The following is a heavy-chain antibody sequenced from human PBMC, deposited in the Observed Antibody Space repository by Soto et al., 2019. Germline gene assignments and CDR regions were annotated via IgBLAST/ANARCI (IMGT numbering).Heavy chain of an antibody. CDR2: INPNSGNI. Sequence: ASVKVSCKASGYTFTTYDLNWVRQATGHGLVWIGWINPNSGNIGYAQSFQGRVTMTRETAMRTAYMEVGSLRSDDXAVYYYARGRASGSYYRLEYLVQGSLVTVSS. V-gene: IGHV1-8*01. CDR3: ARGRASGSYYRLEY. D-gene: IGHD3-10*01. J-gene: IGHJ4*02. CDR1: GYTFTTYD.